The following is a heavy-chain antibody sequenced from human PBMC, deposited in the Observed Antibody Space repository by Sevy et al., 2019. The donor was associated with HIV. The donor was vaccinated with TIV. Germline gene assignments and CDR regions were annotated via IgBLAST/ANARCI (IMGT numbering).Heavy chain of an antibody. CDR3: AREGCSRPHDY. D-gene: IGHD2-8*01. V-gene: IGHV3-23*01. CDR2: LSFGCVKI. J-gene: IGHJ4*02. CDR1: GFAFYEYS. Sequence: GGSLRLSCAASGFAFYEYSMSWIRQAPAKGLEWVATLSFGCVKINYADSVKGRFTISRDNSKNSFYLQMDNLRVEDTALYYCAREGCSRPHDYWGQGTRVTVSS.